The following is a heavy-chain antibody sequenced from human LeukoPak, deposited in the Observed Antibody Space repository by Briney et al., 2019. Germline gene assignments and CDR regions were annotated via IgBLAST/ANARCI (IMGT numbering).Heavy chain of an antibody. D-gene: IGHD3-10*01. J-gene: IGHJ4*02. CDR2: IKHDGSED. CDR1: GFTFSNYW. V-gene: IGHV3-7*03. CDR3: ARSRAYYGSGTYYNPRDY. Sequence: GGSLKLSCAASGFTFSNYWMTWVRQAPGKGLEWVANIKHDGSEDYYLDSVKGRFTISRDNAKNSLYLQMSSLRPEDTAFYYCARSRAYYGSGTYYNPRDYWGQGTLVTVSS.